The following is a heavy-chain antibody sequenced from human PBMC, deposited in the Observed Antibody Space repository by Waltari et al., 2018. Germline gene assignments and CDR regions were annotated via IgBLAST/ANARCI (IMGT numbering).Heavy chain of an antibody. CDR2: IYHSGSP. CDR3: ARGYCTNGVCYTGYFDY. Sequence: QLQLQESGSGLVKPSQTLSLTCAVSGGSISSGGYSWSWIRQPPGKGLEWIGYIYHSGSPYYNPALKSRVTISVDRSKNQFSLKLSSVTAADTAVYYCARGYCTNGVCYTGYFDYWGQGTLVTVSS. J-gene: IGHJ4*02. CDR1: GGSISSGGYS. D-gene: IGHD2-8*01. V-gene: IGHV4-30-2*01.